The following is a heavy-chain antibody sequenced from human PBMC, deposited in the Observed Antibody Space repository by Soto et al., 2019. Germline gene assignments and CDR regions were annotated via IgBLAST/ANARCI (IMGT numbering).Heavy chain of an antibody. CDR1: SGSVNSGGYY. CDR2: IYYTGST. D-gene: IGHD3-22*01. V-gene: IGHV4-31*03. CDR3: ATHQYYDGGGPFDY. J-gene: IGHJ4*02. Sequence: QVQLQESGPGLVKPSQTLSLTCTVSSGSVNSGGYYWSWIRQHPGKGLEWIGYIYYTGSTSYSPSLKSRVTISVDTSKNQFSLKLSSVTAADTAVYYCATHQYYDGGGPFDYWGQGTLVTVSS.